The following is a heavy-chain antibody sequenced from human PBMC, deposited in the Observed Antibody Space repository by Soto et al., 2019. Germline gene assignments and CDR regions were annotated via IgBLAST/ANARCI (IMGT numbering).Heavy chain of an antibody. Sequence: QVQLVQSGAEVKKPGSSVKVSCKASGGTFSSYAISWVRQAPGQGLEWMGGIIPIFGTANYAQKFQGRVTITANESTSTAYMELSSLRSEDTAVYYCARDRVVGATDSGYFQHWGQGTLVTVSS. V-gene: IGHV1-69*12. CDR3: ARDRVVGATDSGYFQH. D-gene: IGHD1-26*01. CDR2: IIPIFGTA. CDR1: GGTFSSYA. J-gene: IGHJ1*01.